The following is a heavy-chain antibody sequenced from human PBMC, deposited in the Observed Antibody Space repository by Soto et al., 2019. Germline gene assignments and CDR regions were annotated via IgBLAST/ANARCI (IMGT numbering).Heavy chain of an antibody. CDR1: GYIFTTYS. Sequence: QVQLVQSGAEMKRPGASVILSCKASGYIFTTYSIHWVRQTAGQGLEWMAKVDPRDGSTGYAQKFRGRVSMAWDTSTGTVSTEVSSLTSDDTATYYCARVRSSGREFDYWGQGTQVTVSS. D-gene: IGHD6-25*01. V-gene: IGHV1-46*01. J-gene: IGHJ4*02. CDR3: ARVRSSGREFDY. CDR2: VDPRDGST.